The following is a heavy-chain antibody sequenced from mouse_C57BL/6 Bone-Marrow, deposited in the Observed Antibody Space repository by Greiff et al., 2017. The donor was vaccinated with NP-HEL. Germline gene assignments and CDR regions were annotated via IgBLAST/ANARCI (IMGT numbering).Heavy chain of an antibody. Sequence: EVQLQQSGPGLVKPSQSLSLTCSVTGYSITSGYYWNWIRQFPGNKLEWMGYISYDGSNNYNPSLKNRISITRDTSKNQFFLKLNSVTTEDTATYYCAREGWLLYYFDYWGQGTTLTVSS. V-gene: IGHV3-6*01. CDR2: ISYDGSN. D-gene: IGHD2-3*01. CDR1: GYSITSGYY. CDR3: AREGWLLYYFDY. J-gene: IGHJ2*01.